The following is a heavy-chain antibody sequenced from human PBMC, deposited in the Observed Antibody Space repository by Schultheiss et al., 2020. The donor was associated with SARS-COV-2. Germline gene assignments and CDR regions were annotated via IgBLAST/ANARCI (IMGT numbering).Heavy chain of an antibody. J-gene: IGHJ4*02. CDR3: ARGGDSYGYS. CDR1: GGSFSGYY. Sequence: SETLSLTCAVYGGSFSGYYWSWIRQPPGKGLEWIGRIYTSGSTNYNPSLKSRVTMSVDTSKNQFSLKLSSVTAADTAVYYCARGGDSYGYSWGQGTLVTVSS. D-gene: IGHD5-18*01. V-gene: IGHV4-59*10. CDR2: IYTSGST.